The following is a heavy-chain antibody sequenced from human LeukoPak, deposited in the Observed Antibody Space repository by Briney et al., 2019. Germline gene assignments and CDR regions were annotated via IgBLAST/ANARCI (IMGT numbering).Heavy chain of an antibody. V-gene: IGHV4-39*07. CDR3: ARANSHKPYDY. Sequence: SETLSLTCTVSGGSISSSSYYWGWIRQPPGKGLEWIGSIYYSGSIYYNPSLKSRVTISVDTSKNQFSLKLSSVTAADTAVYYCARANSHKPYDYWGQGTLVTVSS. CDR2: IYYSGSI. J-gene: IGHJ4*02. D-gene: IGHD4-23*01. CDR1: GGSISSSSYY.